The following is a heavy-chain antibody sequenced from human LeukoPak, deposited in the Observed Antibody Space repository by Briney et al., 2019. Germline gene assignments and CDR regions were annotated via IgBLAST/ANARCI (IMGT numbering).Heavy chain of an antibody. CDR3: ARPHPNSGSYYGRYFDY. Sequence: PGGSLRLSCAASGFTFSSYEMNWVRQAPGKGLEWVSYISSSGSTIYYADSVKGRFTIPRDNAENSLYLQMNSLRAEDTAVYYCARPHPNSGSYYGRYFDYWGQGTLVTVSS. CDR2: ISSSGSTI. D-gene: IGHD1-26*01. V-gene: IGHV3-48*03. CDR1: GFTFSSYE. J-gene: IGHJ4*02.